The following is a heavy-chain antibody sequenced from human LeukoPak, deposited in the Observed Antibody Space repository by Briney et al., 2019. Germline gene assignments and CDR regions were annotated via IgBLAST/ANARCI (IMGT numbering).Heavy chain of an antibody. CDR1: GYTFSSYA. CDR2: ISASGGST. CDR3: AKVGVPFDS. J-gene: IGHJ4*02. Sequence: PGGSLRLSCTASGYTFSSYAISWVRQAPGKGLEWVSAISASGGSTYYADSVKGRFTISRDNPKNTLYLQMNSLRAEDTAVYYCAKVGVPFDSWGQGTLVTVSS. V-gene: IGHV3-23*01. D-gene: IGHD2-8*01.